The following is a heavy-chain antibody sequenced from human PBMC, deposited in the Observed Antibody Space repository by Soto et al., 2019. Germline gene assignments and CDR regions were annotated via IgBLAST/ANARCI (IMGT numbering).Heavy chain of an antibody. Sequence: PGGSLRLSCVASGLTVSSNYMTWVRQAPGKGLEWVSVIYSAGNTFYADSVKDRFTISRDNSKNTVCLQMNSLRTEDTALYYCARGPRTLAGNSLDYWGQGTLVTVSS. J-gene: IGHJ4*02. CDR1: GLTVSSNY. CDR3: ARGPRTLAGNSLDY. CDR2: IYSAGNT. V-gene: IGHV3-66*01. D-gene: IGHD6-19*01.